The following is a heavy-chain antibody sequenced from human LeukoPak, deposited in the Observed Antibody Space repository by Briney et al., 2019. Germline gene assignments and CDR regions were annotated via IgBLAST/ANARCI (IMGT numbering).Heavy chain of an antibody. CDR3: AGNIAARLDY. J-gene: IGHJ4*02. D-gene: IGHD6-6*01. CDR1: SGSFSGYY. V-gene: IGHV4-34*01. Sequence: SETLSLTCAVYSGSFSGYYWSWIRQPPGKGLEWIGEIDHSGSTNYNLSLKSRVTISVDTSKNQFSLKLSSVTAADTAVYYCAGNIAARLDYWGQGTLVTVSS. CDR2: IDHSGST.